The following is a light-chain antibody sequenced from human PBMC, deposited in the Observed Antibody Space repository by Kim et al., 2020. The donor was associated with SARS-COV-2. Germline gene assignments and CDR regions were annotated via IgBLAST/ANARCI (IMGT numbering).Light chain of an antibody. V-gene: IGLV3-19*01. J-gene: IGLJ3*02. CDR3: NSRDSSGNHWV. Sequence: SSELTQDPAVSVALGQTVRITCQGDSLRRYYASWYQQKPGQAPVLVIYGKNNRPSGIPDRFSGSSSGNTASLTITGAQAEDEAGYYCNSRDSSGNHWVFGGGTKLTVL. CDR2: GKN. CDR1: SLRRYY.